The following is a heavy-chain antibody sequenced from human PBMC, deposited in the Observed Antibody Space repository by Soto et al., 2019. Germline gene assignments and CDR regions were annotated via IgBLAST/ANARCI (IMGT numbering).Heavy chain of an antibody. J-gene: IGHJ6*02. CDR3: SRAIARNTWRDGLGV. V-gene: IGHV3-23*01. D-gene: IGHD2-21*01. CDR2: ISSSAGST. Sequence: EVQLLESGRALGQPGGSLRLSCAASGFTFGSYAMTWVRQAPGKGLEWVSSISSSAGSTFYQDSVKGRFTMSRDNSKSTLYLQMNRLSAADADLYYYSRAIARNTWRDGLGVWGQGTTVTVSS. CDR1: GFTFGSYA.